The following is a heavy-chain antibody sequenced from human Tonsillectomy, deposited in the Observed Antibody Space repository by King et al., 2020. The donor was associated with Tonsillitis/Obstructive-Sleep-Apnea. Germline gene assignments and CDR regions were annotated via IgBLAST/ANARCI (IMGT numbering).Heavy chain of an antibody. CDR2: IIPIFGAA. CDR3: ARVFYDSSGYYYSYFDY. J-gene: IGHJ4*02. Sequence: VQLVESGAEVKKPGSSVKVSCKASGGTFSSYSINWVRQAPGQGLEWMGGIIPIFGAAKYAQKFQGRVTITADESTSTAHMELSSLRSEDTAVYYCARVFYDSSGYYYSYFDYWGQGTPVTVSS. CDR1: GGTFSSYS. D-gene: IGHD3-22*01. V-gene: IGHV1-69*01.